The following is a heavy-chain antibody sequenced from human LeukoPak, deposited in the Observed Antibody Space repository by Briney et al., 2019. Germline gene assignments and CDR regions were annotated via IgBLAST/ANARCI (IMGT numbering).Heavy chain of an antibody. D-gene: IGHD5-24*01. Sequence: PSETLSLTCAVYGVSFSGYYWSWIRQPPGKGLEWIGEINHSGSTNYNPSLKSRVTISVDTSKNQFSLQLNSVTPEDTAVYYCARDERTDGYNGRTIDYWGQGTLVTVSS. CDR1: GVSFSGYY. V-gene: IGHV4-34*01. CDR3: ARDERTDGYNGRTIDY. J-gene: IGHJ4*02. CDR2: INHSGST.